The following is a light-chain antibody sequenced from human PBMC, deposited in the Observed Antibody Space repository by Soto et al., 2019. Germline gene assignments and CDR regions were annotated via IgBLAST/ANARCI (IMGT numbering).Light chain of an antibody. CDR1: QSVKSSY. CDR2: GAS. Sequence: EIVLTQSPGTLSLSPGERATLSCRASQSVKSSYLAWYQQKPGQAPRLLIYGASSRATGIPDRFSGSGSGTDFTLTISRLEPEDFAVCYCQQYGSSLYTFGQGTKLEIK. J-gene: IGKJ2*01. CDR3: QQYGSSLYT. V-gene: IGKV3-20*01.